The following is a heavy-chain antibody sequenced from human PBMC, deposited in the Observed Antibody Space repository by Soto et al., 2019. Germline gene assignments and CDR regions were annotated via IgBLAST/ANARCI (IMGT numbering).Heavy chain of an antibody. V-gene: IGHV4-34*01. Sequence: SETLSLTCAVYGGSFSGYYWSWIRQPPGKGLEWIGEINHSGSTNYNPSLKSRVTISVDTSKNQFSLKLSSVTAADTAVYYCARGRSNVVVPAAISEGGGWFDPWGQGTLVTVSS. CDR3: ARGRSNVVVPAAISEGGGWFDP. D-gene: IGHD2-2*01. CDR2: INHSGST. CDR1: GGSFSGYY. J-gene: IGHJ5*02.